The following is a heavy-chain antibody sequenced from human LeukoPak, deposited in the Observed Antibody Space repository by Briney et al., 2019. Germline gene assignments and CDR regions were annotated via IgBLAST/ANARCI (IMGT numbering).Heavy chain of an antibody. CDR2: IYTSGST. CDR3: ARGKPYYDFWSGYRVRELDY. V-gene: IGHV4-4*07. CDR1: GGSISSYY. J-gene: IGHJ4*02. D-gene: IGHD3-3*01. Sequence: PSETLSLTRTVSGGSISSYYWSWIRQPAGKGLEWIGRIYTSGSTNYNPSLKSRVTMSVDTSKNQFSLRLSSVTAADTAVYYCARGKPYYDFWSGYRVRELDYWGQGTLVTVSS.